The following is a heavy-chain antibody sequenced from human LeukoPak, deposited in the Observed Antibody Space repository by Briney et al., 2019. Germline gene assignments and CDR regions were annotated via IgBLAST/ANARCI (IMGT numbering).Heavy chain of an antibody. J-gene: IGHJ4*02. CDR2: IYYSGST. Sequence: KPSETLSLTCTVSGGSISSYYWSWIRQPSGKGLEWIGYIYYSGSTNYNPSLKSRVTISVDTSKNQFSLKLSSVTAADTAVYYCARGTTTLIYFGFWGQGTLITVSS. V-gene: IGHV4-59*01. CDR1: GGSISSYY. CDR3: ARGTTTLIYFGF. D-gene: IGHD4-17*01.